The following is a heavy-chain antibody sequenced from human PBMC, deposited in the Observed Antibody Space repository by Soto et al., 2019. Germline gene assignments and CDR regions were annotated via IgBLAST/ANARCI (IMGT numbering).Heavy chain of an antibody. CDR1: GFTFSDYY. CDR2: ISSSNTI. Sequence: PGGSLRLSCAASGFTFSDYYMSWIRQAPGKGLEWVSYISSSNTIYYADSVKGRFTISRDNAKNSLYLQMNSLRAEDTAVYYCAQTSVTRRFDYWGQGTLVTVSS. D-gene: IGHD4-17*01. V-gene: IGHV3-11*01. J-gene: IGHJ4*02. CDR3: AQTSVTRRFDY.